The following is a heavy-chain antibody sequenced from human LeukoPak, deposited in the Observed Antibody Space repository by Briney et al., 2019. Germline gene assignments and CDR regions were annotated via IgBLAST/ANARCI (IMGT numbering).Heavy chain of an antibody. D-gene: IGHD6-6*01. CDR2: IYSSVTT. CDR1: GASISSDY. J-gene: IGHJ4*02. Sequence: SETLSLTCTVSGASISSDYWSWIRQPPGRRPEWIGYIYSSVTTKYNPSLQSRVTISIDTSKNQSTLKLTSMTAADTAVYFCSRLLPSRPDFYFDYWGQGTLVTVSS. V-gene: IGHV4-4*09. CDR3: SRLLPSRPDFYFDY.